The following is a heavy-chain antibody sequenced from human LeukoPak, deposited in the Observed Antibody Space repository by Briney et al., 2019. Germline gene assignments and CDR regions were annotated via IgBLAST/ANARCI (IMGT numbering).Heavy chain of an antibody. V-gene: IGHV4-61*05. Sequence: NPSETLSLTCTVSGGSISSSSYYWGWIRQPPGKGLEWIGYIHYSGRTHYNPSLKSRVTISVDTSKDQFSLRLDSVTAADTAVYYCARHGYDTGGYQAYFDYWGQGTLVTVSS. CDR3: ARHGYDTGGYQAYFDY. D-gene: IGHD3-22*01. CDR1: GGSISSSSYY. J-gene: IGHJ4*02. CDR2: IHYSGRT.